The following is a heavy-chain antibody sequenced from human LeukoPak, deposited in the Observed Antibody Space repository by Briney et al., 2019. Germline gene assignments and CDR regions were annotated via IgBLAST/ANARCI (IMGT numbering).Heavy chain of an antibody. V-gene: IGHV4-4*02. J-gene: IGHJ3*02. Sequence: PSETLSLTCAVSGDSISSSHRWSWVRQPPGKGLEWIGETYHSGDTNYNPSLKSRVTISVDKSKSQFSLKLSSVTAADPAVYYCASPREALSIWGQGTMVTVSS. CDR2: TYHSGDT. CDR1: GDSISSSHR. CDR3: ASPREALSI.